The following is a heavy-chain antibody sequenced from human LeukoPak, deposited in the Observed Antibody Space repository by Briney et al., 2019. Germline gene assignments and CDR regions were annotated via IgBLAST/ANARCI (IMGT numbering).Heavy chain of an antibody. V-gene: IGHV4-31*11. CDR3: ARAHLGWFDP. CDR2: IYYSGST. D-gene: IGHD7-27*01. Sequence: SETLSLTCAVYGGSFSGYYWSWIRQHPGKGLEWIGYIYYSGSTYYNPSLKSRVTISVDTSKNQFSLKLSSVTAADTAVYYCARAHLGWFDPWGQGTLVTVSS. CDR1: GGSFSGYY. J-gene: IGHJ5*02.